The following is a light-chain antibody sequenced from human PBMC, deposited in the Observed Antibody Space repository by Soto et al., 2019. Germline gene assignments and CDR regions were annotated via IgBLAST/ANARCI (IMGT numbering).Light chain of an antibody. CDR3: KSYDSSLSGYV. Sequence: QSVLTQPPSVSEAPGQRVTISCTGSSSNIGAGYEAHWYQQVPGTAPKLLIYENNNRPSGVPDRFSGSKSGTSASLAITGLQAEDEDEYYCKSYDSSLSGYVFGTGTKVTVL. CDR2: ENN. J-gene: IGLJ1*01. CDR1: SSNIGAGYE. V-gene: IGLV1-40*01.